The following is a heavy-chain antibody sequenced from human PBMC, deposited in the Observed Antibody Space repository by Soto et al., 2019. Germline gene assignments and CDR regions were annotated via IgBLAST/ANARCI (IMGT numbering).Heavy chain of an antibody. CDR1: EFTFSRSA. CDR2: IVVGSGNT. CDR3: APGIQMLKYRFFVY. Sequence: SGQVSCEASEFTFSRSAVQWVRQARGQRLEWIGWIVVGSGNTNYAQKLQERVTITRDTSTSTAYMELSSLRSDDTAIYYCAPGIQMLKYRFFVYWVQSTLVTVYS. D-gene: IGHD2-8*01. V-gene: IGHV1-58*01. J-gene: IGHJ4*02.